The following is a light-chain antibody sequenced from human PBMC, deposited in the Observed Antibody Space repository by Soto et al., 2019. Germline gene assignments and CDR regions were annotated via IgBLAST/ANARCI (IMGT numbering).Light chain of an antibody. CDR3: QQYNSYSLVT. CDR2: DAS. Sequence: DIQMTQSPSTLSASVGDRVTITCRASQSVSSWLAWYQQKPRKAPKLLIYDASSLEGGVPSRFSGSGSGTEFTLTISSLQPDDFATYYCQQYNSYSLVTFGQGTKVEIK. CDR1: QSVSSW. V-gene: IGKV1-5*01. J-gene: IGKJ1*01.